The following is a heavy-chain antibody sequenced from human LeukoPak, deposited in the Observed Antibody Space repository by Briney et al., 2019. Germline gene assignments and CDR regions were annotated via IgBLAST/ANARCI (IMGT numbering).Heavy chain of an antibody. Sequence: PSETLSLTCAVSGGSISSGGYSWSWIRQPPGKGLEWIGYIYHSGSTYYNPSLKSQVTISVDRSKNQFSLKLSSVTAADTAVYYCARSRGGYFDYWGQGTLVTVSS. CDR1: GGSISSGGYS. J-gene: IGHJ4*02. V-gene: IGHV4-30-2*01. CDR3: ARSRGGYFDY. D-gene: IGHD3-16*01. CDR2: IYHSGST.